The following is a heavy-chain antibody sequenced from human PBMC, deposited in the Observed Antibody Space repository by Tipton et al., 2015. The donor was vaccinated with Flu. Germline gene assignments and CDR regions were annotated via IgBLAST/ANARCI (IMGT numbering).Heavy chain of an antibody. J-gene: IGHJ3*01. Sequence: TLSLTCTVSGGSISSSNHYWGWIRQPPGKGLEWIGSVYYSGSTYYNPSLKSRVTISVDMSKNQLSLKLRSVTAADTAVYYCVARLGLWGYDSWRDYPQAGVFDLWGQGTMVTVSS. CDR3: VARLGLWGYDSWRDYPQAGVFDL. V-gene: IGHV4-39*01. D-gene: IGHD3-3*01. CDR1: GGSISSSNHY. CDR2: VYYSGST.